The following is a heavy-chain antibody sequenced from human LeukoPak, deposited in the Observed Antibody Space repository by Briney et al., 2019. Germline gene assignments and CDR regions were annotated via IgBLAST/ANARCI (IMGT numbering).Heavy chain of an antibody. CDR1: GGSIGSYF. D-gene: IGHD1-1*01. J-gene: IGHJ6*03. V-gene: IGHV4-4*07. CDR3: ARVSWFPGTSYYYMDV. CDR2: IYTSGST. Sequence: SETLSLTCTVSGGSIGSYFWSWIRQPAGKGLEWIGRIYTSGSTNYNPSLKSRVTMSVDTSKNQFALKLSSVTAADTAVYYCARVSWFPGTSYYYMDVWGKGTTVTVSS.